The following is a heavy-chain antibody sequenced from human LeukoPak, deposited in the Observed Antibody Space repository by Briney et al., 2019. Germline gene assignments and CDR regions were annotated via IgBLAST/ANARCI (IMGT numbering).Heavy chain of an antibody. D-gene: IGHD6-6*01. CDR2: ISSSSYI. CDR1: GFTFSSYS. CDR3: ARLGSSIAARLRGLY. Sequence: GGSLRLSCAASGFTFSSYSMNWVRQAPGKGLEWVSSISSSSYIYYADSVKGRFTISRDNAKNSLYLQMNSLRAEDTAVYYCARLGSSIAARLRGLYWGQGTLVTVSS. V-gene: IGHV3-21*01. J-gene: IGHJ4*02.